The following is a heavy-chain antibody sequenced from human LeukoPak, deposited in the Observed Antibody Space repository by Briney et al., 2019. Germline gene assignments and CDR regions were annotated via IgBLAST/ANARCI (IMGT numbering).Heavy chain of an antibody. V-gene: IGHV3-74*01. CDR2: INSDGTIT. J-gene: IGHJ5*02. D-gene: IGHD3-16*01. CDR1: GFTFSRYW. Sequence: GGSLRLSCAASGFTFSRYWIHWVRQAPGKGLVWVSHINSDGTITSYADSVKGRFIISRDNAKNTLYLQMNGLRAEDTAMYYCTSMAIGVRAWGQGTLVTVSS. CDR3: TSMAIGVRA.